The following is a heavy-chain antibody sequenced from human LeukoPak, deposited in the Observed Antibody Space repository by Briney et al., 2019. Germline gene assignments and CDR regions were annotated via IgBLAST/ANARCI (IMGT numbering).Heavy chain of an antibody. CDR2: ISSSSSYI. J-gene: IGHJ4*02. CDR3: ARGGGLLWFGELLPLDY. V-gene: IGHV3-21*01. D-gene: IGHD3-10*01. CDR1: GFTFSSYS. Sequence: GGSLRLSCAASGFTFSSYSMNWVRQAPGKGLEWVSSISSSSSYIYYADSVKGRFTISRDNAKNSLYLQMNSLIAEDTAVYYGARGGGLLWFGELLPLDYWGQGTLVTVSS.